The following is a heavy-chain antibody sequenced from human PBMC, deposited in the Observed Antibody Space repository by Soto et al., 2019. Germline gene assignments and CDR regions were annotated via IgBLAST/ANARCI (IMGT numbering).Heavy chain of an antibody. CDR3: AGNYGSGSYPTYFDY. CDR2: IYYSGST. D-gene: IGHD3-10*01. Sequence: SETLSLTCTVSGGSISRYHWSWIRQPPGKRLEWIGYIYYSGSTNYNPSLKSRVTISIDTSKNQFSLKLSSVTAADTAVYYCAGNYGSGSYPTYFDYWGQGTLVTVSS. CDR1: GGSISRYH. J-gene: IGHJ4*02. V-gene: IGHV4-59*01.